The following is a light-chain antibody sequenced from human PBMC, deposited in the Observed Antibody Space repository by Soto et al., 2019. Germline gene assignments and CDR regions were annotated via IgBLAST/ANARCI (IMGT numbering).Light chain of an antibody. CDR1: SSDVGGYNY. Sequence: QSALTQPRSVSGSPGQSVTISCTGTSSDVGGYNYVSWYQQHPGKAPKLMIYDVSKRPSGVPDRFSGSKSGNTAPLTISGLQAEDEADYYCCSYAGSYTHVVFGGGTQLTVL. V-gene: IGLV2-11*01. CDR2: DVS. CDR3: CSYAGSYTHVV. J-gene: IGLJ2*01.